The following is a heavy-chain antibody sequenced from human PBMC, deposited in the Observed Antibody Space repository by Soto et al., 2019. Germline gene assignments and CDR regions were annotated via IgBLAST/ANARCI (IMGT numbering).Heavy chain of an antibody. CDR2: INHSGST. V-gene: IGHV4-34*01. CDR3: ARGIYSSSRWYNWFDP. D-gene: IGHD6-13*01. J-gene: IGHJ5*02. CDR1: GGSFSCYY. Sequence: SETLSLTCAVYGGSFSCYYWIWIRQPPGKGLEWIGEINHSGSTNYNPSLKSRVTISVDTSKNQFSLKLSSVTAADTAVYYCARGIYSSSRWYNWFDPWGQGTLVTVSS.